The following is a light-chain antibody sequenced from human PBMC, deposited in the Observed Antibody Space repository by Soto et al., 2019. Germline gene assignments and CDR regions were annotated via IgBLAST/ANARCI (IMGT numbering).Light chain of an antibody. CDR2: TDS. Sequence: SSELTQPSSVSVSPGQTARITCSGDVLAKKYARWFQQKPGQAPVLVIYTDSERPSGIPERFSGSSSGTTVTLTISGAQVEDEADYYCYSAADNMGVFGGGTKLTVL. V-gene: IGLV3-27*01. J-gene: IGLJ3*02. CDR3: YSAADNMGV. CDR1: VLAKKY.